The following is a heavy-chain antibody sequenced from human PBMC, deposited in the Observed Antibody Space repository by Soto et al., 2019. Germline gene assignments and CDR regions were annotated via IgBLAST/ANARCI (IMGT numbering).Heavy chain of an antibody. V-gene: IGHV3-48*02. J-gene: IGHJ6*02. CDR3: ARDQRGGYGLLVHYYYGMDV. CDR1: GFTFSSYS. Sequence: GGSLRLSCAASGFTFSSYSMNWVRQAPGKGLEWVSYISSSSSTIYYADSVKGRFTISRDNAKNSLYLQMNSLRDEDTAVYYCARDQRGGYGLLVHYYYGMDVWGQGTTVTVSS. D-gene: IGHD3-10*01. CDR2: ISSSSSTI.